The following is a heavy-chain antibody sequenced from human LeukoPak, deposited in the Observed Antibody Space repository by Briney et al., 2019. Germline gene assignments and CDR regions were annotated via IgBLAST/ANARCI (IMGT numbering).Heavy chain of an antibody. Sequence: GASVKVSCKASGYTFTSYYMHWVRQAPGQGLEWMGWMNPNSGNTGYAQKFQGRVTMTRNTSISTAYMELSSLRSEDTAVYCCARGQDYYDSSGYYGVDYWGQGTLVTVSS. CDR1: GYTFTSYY. CDR3: ARGQDYYDSSGYYGVDY. CDR2: MNPNSGNT. V-gene: IGHV1-8*02. J-gene: IGHJ4*02. D-gene: IGHD3-22*01.